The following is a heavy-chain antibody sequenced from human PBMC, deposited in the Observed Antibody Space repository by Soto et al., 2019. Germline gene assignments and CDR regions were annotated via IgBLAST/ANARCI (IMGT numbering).Heavy chain of an antibody. CDR3: EKAEVEY. J-gene: IGHJ4*02. CDR2: MTGDGRTT. CDR1: VFTFGDYG. V-gene: IGHV3-74*03. Sequence: VGSLRLSCASSVFTFGDYGMHCVRQPPGKGPEWVSRMTGDGRTTQYADSVKGRFTASRDNAKSTLYLQMNSLRAEDTAVYYCEKAEVEYWGPRTLVTVSS.